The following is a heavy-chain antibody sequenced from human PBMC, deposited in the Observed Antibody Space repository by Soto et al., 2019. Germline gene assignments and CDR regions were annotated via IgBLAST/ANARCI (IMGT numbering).Heavy chain of an antibody. CDR3: AGDAPPPGY. CDR2: ISAYNGNT. CDR1: GYTFTSYS. Sequence: QVQLVQSGAEVKKPGASVKVSCKASGYTFTSYSISWVRQAPGQGLEWMGWISAYNGNTNYAQKLQGRVTMTTDTPTSTAYMELRSLGPDDTAGYYCAGDAPPPGYWGQGTLVTVSS. V-gene: IGHV1-18*01. J-gene: IGHJ4*02.